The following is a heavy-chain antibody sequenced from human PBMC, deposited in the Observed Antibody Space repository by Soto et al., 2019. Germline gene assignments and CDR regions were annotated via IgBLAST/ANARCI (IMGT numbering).Heavy chain of an antibody. CDR2: IRGSGGST. CDR3: AKTSEYTYGSVDH. J-gene: IGHJ4*02. CDR1: GFTFSSYA. Sequence: GGSLRLSCAASGFTFSSYAMSWVRQAPGKGLEWVSAIRGSGGSTYNADSIQGRFTISRDNSKNTLYLQMNSLRAEDTAIYYCAKTSEYTYGSVDHWGQGTLVTVSS. D-gene: IGHD3-10*01. V-gene: IGHV3-23*01.